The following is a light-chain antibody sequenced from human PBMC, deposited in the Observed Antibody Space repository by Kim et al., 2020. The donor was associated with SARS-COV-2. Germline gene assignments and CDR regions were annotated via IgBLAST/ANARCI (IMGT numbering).Light chain of an antibody. CDR3: QQYHTHST. J-gene: IGKJ1*01. Sequence: DGDTVTITCRASEYVHNWRAWYKQRPGHVPHLLIDKSSPIRSGVPARFSGSGFGTEFTLTITRLQPTDFANYYWQQYHTHSTFGQGTKVDIK. V-gene: IGKV1-5*03. CDR1: EYVHNW. CDR2: KSS.